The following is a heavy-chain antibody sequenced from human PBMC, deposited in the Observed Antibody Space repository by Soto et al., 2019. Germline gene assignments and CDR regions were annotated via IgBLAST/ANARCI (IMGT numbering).Heavy chain of an antibody. J-gene: IGHJ1*01. Sequence: GGSLRLSCAASGFTFDDYAMHWVRQVPGKGLEWVSGINWNSGSIGYADSVKGRFATSRDNAKNSLHLQMNSLRAEDTAFYYCVKDESINWYSGHFRHWGQGTLVTVS. D-gene: IGHD6-13*01. CDR2: INWNSGSI. CDR1: GFTFDDYA. V-gene: IGHV3-9*01. CDR3: VKDESINWYSGHFRH.